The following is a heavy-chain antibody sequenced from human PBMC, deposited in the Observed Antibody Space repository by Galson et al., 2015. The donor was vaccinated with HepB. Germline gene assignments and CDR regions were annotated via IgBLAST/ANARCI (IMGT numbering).Heavy chain of an antibody. CDR2: IDTSTGNP. J-gene: IGHJ5*02. V-gene: IGHV7-4-1*02. D-gene: IGHD3-9*01. CDR1: GYRFTSFG. CDR3: ARDRSIRHAFDP. Sequence: SVKVSCKVSGYRFTSFGMNWVRQVPGQGLEWLGWIDTSTGNPTYAQDFTGRFVFSLDTSVSTAYLQISGLQADDTAVYYCARDRSIRHAFDPWGQGTLVTVSS.